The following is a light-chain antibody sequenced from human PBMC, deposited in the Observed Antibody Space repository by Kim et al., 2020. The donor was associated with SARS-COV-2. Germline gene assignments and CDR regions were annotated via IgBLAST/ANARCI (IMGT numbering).Light chain of an antibody. CDR1: SPNIGAAYD. J-gene: IGLJ3*02. V-gene: IGLV1-40*01. CDR2: GNS. CDR3: QSYDSSMSGSV. Sequence: RLTSACPGRSPNIGAAYDVHWYQRPRGTAHQLPISGNSRRPSGVPDPFSGSKSGTSASLAITGLQAEDEADYYCQSYDSSMSGSVFGGGTQLTVL.